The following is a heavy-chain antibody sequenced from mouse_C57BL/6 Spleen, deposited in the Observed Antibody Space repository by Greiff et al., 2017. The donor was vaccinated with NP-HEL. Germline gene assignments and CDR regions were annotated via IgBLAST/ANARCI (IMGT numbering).Heavy chain of an antibody. J-gene: IGHJ1*03. CDR3: AREYYGSTKDWYFDV. CDR1: GYTFTSYW. CDR2: IYPGSGST. V-gene: IGHV1-55*01. D-gene: IGHD1-1*01. Sequence: VQLQQPGAELVKPGASVKMSCKASGYTFTSYWITWVKQRPGQGLEWIGDIYPGSGSTNYNEKFKSKATLTVDTSSSTAYMQLSSLTSEDSAVYYCAREYYGSTKDWYFDVWGTGTTVTVSS.